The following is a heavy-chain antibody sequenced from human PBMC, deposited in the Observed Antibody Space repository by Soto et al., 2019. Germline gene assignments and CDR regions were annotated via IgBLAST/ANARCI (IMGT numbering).Heavy chain of an antibody. CDR3: ARGRRRYYYGSGSQPYYYYGMDV. Sequence: ASVKVSCKASGYTFTSYAMHWVRQAPGQRLEWMGWINAGNGNTKYSQKFQGRVTITRDTSASTAYMELSSLRSEDTAVYYCARGRRRYYYGSGSQPYYYYGMDVWGQGTTVTVSS. D-gene: IGHD3-10*01. J-gene: IGHJ6*02. V-gene: IGHV1-3*01. CDR2: INAGNGNT. CDR1: GYTFTSYA.